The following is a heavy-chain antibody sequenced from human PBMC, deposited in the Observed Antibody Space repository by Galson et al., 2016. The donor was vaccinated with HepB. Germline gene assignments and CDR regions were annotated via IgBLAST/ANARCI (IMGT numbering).Heavy chain of an antibody. V-gene: IGHV3-13*05. D-gene: IGHD4-23*01. CDR1: GFSFSNYD. CDR2: ISSAGEP. Sequence: SLRLSCAASGFSFSNYDIHWVRQVTGTGLEWVSAISSAGEPHYAASVRDRITISRENAKNSVYLQMNSLRAEDTAVYFCARDKDGGYDYWGQGTLVTVSS. J-gene: IGHJ4*02. CDR3: ARDKDGGYDY.